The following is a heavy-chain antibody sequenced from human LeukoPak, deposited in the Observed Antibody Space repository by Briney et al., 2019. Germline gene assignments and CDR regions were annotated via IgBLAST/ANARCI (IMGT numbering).Heavy chain of an antibody. V-gene: IGHV4-4*09. D-gene: IGHD2-15*01. CDR1: GDSVSSGY. J-gene: IGHJ1*01. CDR2: ISDSGIT. CDR3: AGRGHRYSRD. Sequence: KPSETLSLSCTVSGDSVSSGYWTWIRHSPGKGLEWIGYISDSGITDYNPSLKSRLTISVDTSNNKFSLNLHSVTAADTAVYYCAGRGHRYSRDWGQGILVTVSS.